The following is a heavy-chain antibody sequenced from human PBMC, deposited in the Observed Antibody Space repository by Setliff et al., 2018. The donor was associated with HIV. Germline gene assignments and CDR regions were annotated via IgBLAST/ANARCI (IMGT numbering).Heavy chain of an antibody. V-gene: IGHV3-30*02. CDR3: AKDVCSGAYCYAYYYYGMDV. Sequence: GGSLKLSCAASGFTFSNYGMHWVRQAPGKGLEWVAFIRYDGSNEYYADSVKGRFTISRDNSKNTLYLQMNSLRVEDTAVYYCAKDVCSGAYCYAYYYYGMDVWGQGTMVTVSS. D-gene: IGHD2-15*01. CDR2: IRYDGSNE. J-gene: IGHJ6*02. CDR1: GFTFSNYG.